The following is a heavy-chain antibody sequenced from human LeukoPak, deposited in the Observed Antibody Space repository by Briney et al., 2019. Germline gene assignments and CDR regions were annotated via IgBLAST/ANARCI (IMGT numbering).Heavy chain of an antibody. J-gene: IGHJ6*03. V-gene: IGHV1-8*02. Sequence: ASVKASCKASGYTFTGYYMHWVRQAPGQGLEWMGWMNPNSGNTGYAQKFQGRVTMTRNTSISTAYMELSSLRSEDTAVYYCARAAAYYYYYMDVWGKGTTVTISS. CDR3: ARAAAYYYYYMDV. D-gene: IGHD6-13*01. CDR1: GYTFTGYY. CDR2: MNPNSGNT.